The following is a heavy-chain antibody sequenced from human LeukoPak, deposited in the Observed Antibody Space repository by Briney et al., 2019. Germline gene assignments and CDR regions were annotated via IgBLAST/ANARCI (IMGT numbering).Heavy chain of an antibody. CDR3: ARGSGWYSEY. V-gene: IGHV5-51*01. J-gene: IGHJ4*02. CDR1: GYRFISYW. CDR2: IYPSDSDT. D-gene: IGHD6-19*01. Sequence: GESLKISCKGSGYRFISYWIGWVRQMPGKDLEWMGIIYPSDSDTRYSPSFQGQVTISADKSISTAYLQWSSLKASDTARYYCARGSGWYSEYWGQGTLVTVSS.